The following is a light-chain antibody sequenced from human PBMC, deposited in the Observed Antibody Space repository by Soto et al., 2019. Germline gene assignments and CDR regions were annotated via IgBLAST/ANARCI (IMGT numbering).Light chain of an antibody. V-gene: IGKV1-39*01. Sequence: DIQMTQSPSTLSASVGDRVTITCWASQSISSWLAWYQQKPGKAPKLLIYGASSLQSGVPSRFSGSGSGTDFTLTISSLQPEDFGTYYCQQSFSTPRTFGQGTKVDIK. CDR3: QQSFSTPRT. CDR1: QSISSW. J-gene: IGKJ1*01. CDR2: GAS.